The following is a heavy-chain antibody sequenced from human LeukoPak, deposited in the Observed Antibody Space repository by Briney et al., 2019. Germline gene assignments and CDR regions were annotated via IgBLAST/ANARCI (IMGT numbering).Heavy chain of an antibody. J-gene: IGHJ4*02. D-gene: IGHD3-22*01. CDR1: GATFSSYA. CDR2: IIPIFGTA. V-gene: IGHV1-69*06. Sequence: GASVKVSCKASGATFSSYAISWVRQAPGQGLEWMGGIIPIFGTANYAQKFQGRVTITADKSTSTAYMELSSLRSEDTAVYYCARMVGSSGYYLRNYFDYWGQGTLVTVSS. CDR3: ARMVGSSGYYLRNYFDY.